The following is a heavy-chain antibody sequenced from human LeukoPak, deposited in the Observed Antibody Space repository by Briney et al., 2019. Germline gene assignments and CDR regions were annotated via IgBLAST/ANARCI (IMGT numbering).Heavy chain of an antibody. V-gene: IGHV1-24*01. D-gene: IGHD3-22*01. Sequence: GASVKVSCKVSGYTLTELSMHWVRQAPGKGLEWMGGFDPEDGETIYAQKFQGRVTITADESTSTAYMELSSLRSEDTAVYYCVIGHYDSSGPILDYWGQGTLVTVSS. CDR1: GYTLTELS. CDR3: VIGHYDSSGPILDY. CDR2: FDPEDGET. J-gene: IGHJ4*02.